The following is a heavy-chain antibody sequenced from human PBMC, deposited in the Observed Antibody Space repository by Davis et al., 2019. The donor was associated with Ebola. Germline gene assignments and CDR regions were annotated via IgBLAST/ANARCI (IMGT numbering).Heavy chain of an antibody. CDR3: ARQPRGLGPYFDY. CDR2: INHSGST. D-gene: IGHD3/OR15-3a*01. CDR1: GGSFSGYY. J-gene: IGHJ4*02. V-gene: IGHV4-34*01. Sequence: PSETLSLTCAVYGGSFSGYYWSWIRQPPGKGLEWIGEINHSGSTNYNPSLKSRVTISVDTSKNQFSLRMSSVTAADTSVYYCARQPRGLGPYFDYWGQGTLVTVSS.